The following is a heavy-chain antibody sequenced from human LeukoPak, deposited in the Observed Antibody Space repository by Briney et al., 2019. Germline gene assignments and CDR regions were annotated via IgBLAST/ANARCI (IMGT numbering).Heavy chain of an antibody. CDR2: IYYSGST. J-gene: IGHJ4*02. CDR3: ASGNDYVWGSYRYRFDY. Sequence: TSETLSLTFTVSGGSISSYYWSWIRQPPGKGLEWIGYIYYSGSTNYNPSLKSRVTISVDTSRNQFSLKLSSVTAADTAVYYCASGNDYVWGSYRYRFDYWGQGTLVTVSS. D-gene: IGHD3-16*02. CDR1: GGSISSYY. V-gene: IGHV4-59*01.